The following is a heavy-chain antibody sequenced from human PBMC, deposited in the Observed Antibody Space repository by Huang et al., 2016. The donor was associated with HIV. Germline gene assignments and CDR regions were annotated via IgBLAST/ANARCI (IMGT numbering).Heavy chain of an antibody. CDR3: ARDNWGPFLTTFDS. D-gene: IGHD7-27*01. J-gene: IGHJ4*02. Sequence: QVHLQESGPGLVKPSETLSITCSVSGGSISDHHWGWIRHSPRKGLEWIGSVYDTGTANYNPALKRRVTIFLDKSKKQRSLNLGSMTAADTAIYYCARDNWGPFLTTFDSWGPGSLVTVSS. V-gene: IGHV4-59*11. CDR2: VYDTGTA. CDR1: GGSISDHH.